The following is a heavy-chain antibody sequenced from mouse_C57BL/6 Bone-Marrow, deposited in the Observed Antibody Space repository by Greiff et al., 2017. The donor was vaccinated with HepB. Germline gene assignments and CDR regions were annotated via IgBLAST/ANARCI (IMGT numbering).Heavy chain of an antibody. Sequence: VMLVESGPGLVAPSQSLSITCTVSGFSLTSYGIHWVRQPPGKGLEWLVVIWSDGSTTYNSALKSRLSISKDNSKSQVFLKMNSLQTDDTAMYYCARHAGSSPYYYAMDYWGQGTSVTVSS. D-gene: IGHD1-1*01. V-gene: IGHV2-6-1*01. J-gene: IGHJ4*01. CDR2: IWSDGST. CDR1: GFSLTSYG. CDR3: ARHAGSSPYYYAMDY.